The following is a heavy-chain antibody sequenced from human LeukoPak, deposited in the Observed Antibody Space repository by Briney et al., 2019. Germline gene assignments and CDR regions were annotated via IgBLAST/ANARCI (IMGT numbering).Heavy chain of an antibody. J-gene: IGHJ4*02. Sequence: GASVKVSCKASGYAFTSYGISWVRQAPGQGLEWMGWISAYNGNTNYAQKLQGRVTMTTDTSTSTAYMELRSLRSDDTAVYYCARVEPSYYYDSSGYPGEFDYWGQGTLVTVSS. CDR2: ISAYNGNT. V-gene: IGHV1-18*01. D-gene: IGHD3-22*01. CDR1: GYAFTSYG. CDR3: ARVEPSYYYDSSGYPGEFDY.